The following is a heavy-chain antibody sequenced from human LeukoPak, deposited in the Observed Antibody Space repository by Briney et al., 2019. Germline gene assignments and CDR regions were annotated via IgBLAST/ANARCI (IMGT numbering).Heavy chain of an antibody. CDR3: AKDPRTRGSGNPYFDY. D-gene: IGHD3-10*01. CDR2: ISGSGGST. V-gene: IGHV3-23*01. J-gene: IGHJ4*02. Sequence: ETLSLTCAVYGGSFSGYYWSWIRQPPGKGLEWVSAISGSGGSTYYADSVKGRFTISRDNSKNTLYLQMNSLRAEDTAVYYCAKDPRTRGSGNPYFDYWGQGTLVTVSS. CDR1: GGSFSGYY.